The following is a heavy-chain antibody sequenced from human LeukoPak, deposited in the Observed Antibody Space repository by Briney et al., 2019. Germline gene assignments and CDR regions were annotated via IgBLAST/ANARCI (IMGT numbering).Heavy chain of an antibody. CDR2: VYYGRSP. J-gene: IGHJ4*02. CDR3: ARSSGTGTFSY. CDR1: GDSISRSTYY. Sequence: ETXSLXCXVSGDSISRSTYYWAWIRQPPGTGLEWIGSVYYGRSPYYNPSLESRATISVDTSKNHFSLKMSSVTAADTAVYYCARSSGTGTFSYWGQGTLVTVSS. D-gene: IGHD6-25*01. V-gene: IGHV4-39*02.